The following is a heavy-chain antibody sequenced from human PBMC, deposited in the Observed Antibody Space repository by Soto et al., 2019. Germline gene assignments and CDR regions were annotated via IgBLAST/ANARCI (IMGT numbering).Heavy chain of an antibody. D-gene: IGHD2-15*01. CDR3: SREHMDSDTYLYGMDV. CDR2: IYSSGNT. CDR1: GGSISSGTYY. J-gene: IGHJ6*02. Sequence: QVQLQESGPGLVKPSQTLSLTCTVSGGSISSGTYYWNWIRQHPGMGLEWSGCIYSSGNTFYKPSLRSRLAISLDTSRNQLSLSLTSVTAADTAVYYCSREHMDSDTYLYGMDVWGQGTLVTVSS. V-gene: IGHV4-31*03.